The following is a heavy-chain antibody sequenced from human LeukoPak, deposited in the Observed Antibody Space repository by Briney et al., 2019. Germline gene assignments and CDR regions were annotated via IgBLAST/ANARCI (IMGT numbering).Heavy chain of an antibody. V-gene: IGHV1-69*05. CDR2: IIPIFGTA. D-gene: IGHD4-17*01. J-gene: IGHJ3*02. Sequence: SVKVSCKASGGTFISYAISWVRQAPGQGGEWMGRIIPIFGTANYAQKFQGRVTITTDESTSTAYMELSSLRSEDTAVYYCASSYGDDGAFDIWGQGTMVTVSS. CDR1: GGTFISYA. CDR3: ASSYGDDGAFDI.